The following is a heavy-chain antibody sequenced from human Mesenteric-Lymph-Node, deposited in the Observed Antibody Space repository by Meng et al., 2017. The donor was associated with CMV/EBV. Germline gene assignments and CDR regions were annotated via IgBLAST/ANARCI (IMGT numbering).Heavy chain of an antibody. CDR3: AREGYYESGGPIDY. D-gene: IGHD3-22*01. CDR1: GFPFSDYY. V-gene: IGHV3-11*04. CDR2: ISGGVDVI. J-gene: IGHJ4*02. Sequence: GESLKISCAASGFPFSDYYLTWVRQAPGKGLEWVSYISGGVDVIYYADSVKGRFSISRENAGNSLYLQMNSLRAEDTAVYYCAREGYYESGGPIDYWGRGTLVTVSS.